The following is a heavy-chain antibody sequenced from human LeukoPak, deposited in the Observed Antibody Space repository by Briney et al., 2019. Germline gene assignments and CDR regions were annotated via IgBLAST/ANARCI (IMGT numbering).Heavy chain of an antibody. CDR2: IYYSGST. Sequence: SETLSLTCTVSGGSISSYYWSWIRQPPGKGLEWIGYIYYSGSTNYNPSLKSRVTISVDTSKNQFSLKLSSVTAADTAVYYCARVRFGTWDAFDIWGQGTMVTASS. V-gene: IGHV4-59*01. D-gene: IGHD3-10*01. CDR1: GGSISSYY. J-gene: IGHJ3*02. CDR3: ARVRFGTWDAFDI.